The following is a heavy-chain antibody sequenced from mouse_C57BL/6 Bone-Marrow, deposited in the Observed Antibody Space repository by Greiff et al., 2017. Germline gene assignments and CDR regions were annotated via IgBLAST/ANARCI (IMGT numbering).Heavy chain of an antibody. CDR2: IYPRSGNT. J-gene: IGHJ2*01. D-gene: IGHD1-1*01. Sequence: VKLQESGAELARPGASVKLSCKASGYTFTSYGISWVKQRTGQGLEWIGEIYPRSGNTYYNEKFKGKATLTADKSSSTAYMELRSLTSEDSAVYFCAREGVITPMYWGQGTTLTVSS. CDR3: AREGVITPMY. CDR1: GYTFTSYG. V-gene: IGHV1-81*01.